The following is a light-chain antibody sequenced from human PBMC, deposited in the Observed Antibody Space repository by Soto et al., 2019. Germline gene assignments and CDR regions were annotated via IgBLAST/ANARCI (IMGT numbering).Light chain of an antibody. CDR3: QQTSSTPWT. J-gene: IGKJ1*01. V-gene: IGKV1-39*01. Sequence: DIVMTQSPSSLSASVGDRVTITCRASQTITSYLNWYQQKPGKAPNLLIYAASGLHSGVPSRFSGSGSGTDFTLTISSLHPEDFATYYCQQTSSTPWTFGQGTKVDIK. CDR1: QTITSY. CDR2: AAS.